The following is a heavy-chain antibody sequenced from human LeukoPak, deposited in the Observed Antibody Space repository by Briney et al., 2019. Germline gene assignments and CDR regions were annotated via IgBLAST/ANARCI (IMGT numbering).Heavy chain of an antibody. V-gene: IGHV1-69*01. CDR3: ARGTVTMILEASAFDI. D-gene: IGHD3-22*01. CDR2: IIPIFGTA. Sequence: SVKVSCKASGGTFSSYAISWVRQAPGQGLEWMGGIIPIFGTANYAQKFQGRVTITADESTSTAYMELRSLRSEDTAVYYCARGTVTMILEASAFDIWGQGTMVTVSS. CDR1: GGTFSSYA. J-gene: IGHJ3*02.